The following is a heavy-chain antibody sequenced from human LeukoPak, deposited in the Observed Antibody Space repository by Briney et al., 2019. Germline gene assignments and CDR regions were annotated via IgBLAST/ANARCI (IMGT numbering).Heavy chain of an antibody. J-gene: IGHJ4*02. CDR3: ASGAWATRLNS. Sequence: SDTLSLTCAVYGESLTSYYWTWIRQSPGKGLEWIGDIFDGKTINYNPSLKSRVTISAATSSQQFSLNLKSVTAADTAVYFCASGAWATRLNSWAQGALVIVSS. V-gene: IGHV4-34*12. CDR2: IFDGKTI. D-gene: IGHD5-24*01. CDR1: GESLTSYY.